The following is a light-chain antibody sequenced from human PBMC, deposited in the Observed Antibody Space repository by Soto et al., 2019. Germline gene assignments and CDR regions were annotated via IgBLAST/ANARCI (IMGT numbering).Light chain of an antibody. V-gene: IGLV2-14*01. CDR3: SSYTSSSTPRV. CDR2: DVS. CDR1: SSDVGGYNS. J-gene: IGLJ2*01. Sequence: QSALTQPASVSGSPGQSITISCTGTSSDVGGYNSVSWYQQHPGKAPKLMIYDVSIRPSGVSSRFSGSKSGNTASLTISGHLAEDEADYYRSSYTSSSTPRVFGGRTKLTVL.